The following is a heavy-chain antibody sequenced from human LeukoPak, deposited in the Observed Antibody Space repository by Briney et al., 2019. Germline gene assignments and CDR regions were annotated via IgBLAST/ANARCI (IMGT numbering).Heavy chain of an antibody. CDR3: ARAYYYDSSGYYYGPYYYGMDV. V-gene: IGHV4-59*01. J-gene: IGHJ6*02. CDR2: IYYSGST. Sequence: SETLSLTCTVSGGSISSYYWSWIRQPPGKGLEWIGYIYYSGSTNYNPSLKSRVTISVDTSKNQFSLRLSSVTAADTAVYYCARAYYYDSSGYYYGPYYYGMDVWGQGTTVTVSS. D-gene: IGHD3-22*01. CDR1: GGSISSYY.